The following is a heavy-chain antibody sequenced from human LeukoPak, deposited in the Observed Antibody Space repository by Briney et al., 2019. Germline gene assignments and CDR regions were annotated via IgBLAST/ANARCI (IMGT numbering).Heavy chain of an antibody. CDR2: IYYSGST. J-gene: IGHJ4*02. CDR1: GGSISSYY. D-gene: IGHD6-6*01. Sequence: SETLSLTCTVSGGSISSYYWGWIRQPPGKGLEWIGSIYYSGSTYYNPSLKSRVTISVDTSKNQFSLKLSSVTTADTAVYYCARLGGWQLAHFDYWGQGTLVTVSS. V-gene: IGHV4-39*01. CDR3: ARLGGWQLAHFDY.